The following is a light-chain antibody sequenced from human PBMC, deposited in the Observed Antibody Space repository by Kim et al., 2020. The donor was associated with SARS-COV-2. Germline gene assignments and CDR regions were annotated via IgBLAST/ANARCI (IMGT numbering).Light chain of an antibody. Sequence: RAAIHCKSGQGVLYSNNKNYLAWNQQKPGQPPKLLIYWASTRESGVPDRFSGSGSGADFTLTISSLQAEDVAVYYCQQYYTTPLTFGGGTKVDIK. J-gene: IGKJ4*01. CDR3: QQYYTTPLT. CDR1: QGVLYSNNKNY. CDR2: WAS. V-gene: IGKV4-1*01.